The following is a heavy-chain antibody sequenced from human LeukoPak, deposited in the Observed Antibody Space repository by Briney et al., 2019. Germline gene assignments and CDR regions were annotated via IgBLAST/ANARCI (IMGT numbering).Heavy chain of an antibody. CDR3: ARRGTLLWFGAFPEYYFDY. Sequence: PSETLSLTCTVSGGAISNYYWSWIRQPAGKGLEWIGRIFSSGSTNYNPSLKSRVTMSVDTSKHQFSLKLSSVTAADTAVYYCARRGTLLWFGAFPEYYFDYWGQGTLVTVSS. J-gene: IGHJ4*02. V-gene: IGHV4-4*07. CDR1: GGAISNYY. D-gene: IGHD3-10*01. CDR2: IFSSGST.